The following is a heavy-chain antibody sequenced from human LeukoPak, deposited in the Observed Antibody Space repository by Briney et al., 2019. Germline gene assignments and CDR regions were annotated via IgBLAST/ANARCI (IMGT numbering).Heavy chain of an antibody. V-gene: IGHV4-59*01. CDR1: GGSISSYY. Sequence: PSETLSLTCTVSGGSISSYYWSWIRQPPGKGLEWIGYIYYSGSTNHNPSLKSRVTISVDTSKNQFSLKLSSVTAADTAVYYCARGPPRFDPWGQGTLVTVSS. J-gene: IGHJ5*02. CDR3: ARGPPRFDP. CDR2: IYYSGST.